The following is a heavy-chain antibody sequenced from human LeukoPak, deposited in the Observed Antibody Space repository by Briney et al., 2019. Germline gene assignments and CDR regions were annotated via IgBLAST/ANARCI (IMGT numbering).Heavy chain of an antibody. CDR3: ATYSSGSYYWSFDL. CDR1: GGSIRSYY. J-gene: IGHJ2*01. V-gene: IGHV4-59*01. CDR2: IYYSGIT. D-gene: IGHD3-22*01. Sequence: LETLSLTCXVSGGSIRSYYWSWIRQPPGKRLEWIEYIYYSGITNYNPSLKSRVTISVDTSKNQFSLKLSSVTAADTAVYYCATYSSGSYYWSFDLWGRGTLVTVSS.